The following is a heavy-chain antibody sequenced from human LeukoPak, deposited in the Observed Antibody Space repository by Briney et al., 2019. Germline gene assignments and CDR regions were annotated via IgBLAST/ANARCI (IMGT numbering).Heavy chain of an antibody. Sequence: GASVKVSCKVSGYTLTELSMHWVRQAPGKGLEWMGGFDPEDGETIYAQKFQGRVTMTEDTSTDTAYMELSSLRSEDTAVYYCARLVPADHYYYSYMDVWGKGTTVTVSS. CDR3: ARLVPADHYYYSYMDV. V-gene: IGHV1-24*01. CDR1: GYTLTELS. CDR2: FDPEDGET. D-gene: IGHD2-2*01. J-gene: IGHJ6*03.